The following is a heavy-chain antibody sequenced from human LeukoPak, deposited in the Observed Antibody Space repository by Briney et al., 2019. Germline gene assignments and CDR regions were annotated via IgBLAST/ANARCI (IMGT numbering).Heavy chain of an antibody. CDR3: ASSMDV. Sequence: GGSLRLSCAASGFTFSSYSMNWVRQAPAKGLEWVSSISSISSYIYYADSVKDRFTISRYNAKNSLYMQMNSLRAEDTAVYYCASSMDVWGQGTTVTVSS. V-gene: IGHV3-21*01. CDR2: ISSISSYI. CDR1: GFTFSSYS. J-gene: IGHJ6*02.